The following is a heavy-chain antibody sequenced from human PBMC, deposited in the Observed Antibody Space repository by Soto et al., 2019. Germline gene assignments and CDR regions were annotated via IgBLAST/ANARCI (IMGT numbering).Heavy chain of an antibody. Sequence: GESLKISCAASGFTFSSYAMSWVRQAPGKGLEWGSAISGSGGSTYYAVSVKGRFTISRDNSKNTLYLQMNSLRAEDTAVYYCAKALYSSSWYRLGYWGQGTLVTVSS. CDR3: AKALYSSSWYRLGY. CDR1: GFTFSSYA. D-gene: IGHD6-13*01. J-gene: IGHJ4*02. CDR2: ISGSGGST. V-gene: IGHV3-23*01.